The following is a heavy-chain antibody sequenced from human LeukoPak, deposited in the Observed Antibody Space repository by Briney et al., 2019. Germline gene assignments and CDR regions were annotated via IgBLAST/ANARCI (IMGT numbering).Heavy chain of an antibody. CDR2: IWYDGSNK. V-gene: IGHV3-33*03. Sequence: ARSLRLSCAASGFTFSSYGMHWVRQAPGKGLEWVGVIWYDGSNKYYEDCVTGRLNISRNKSTNTLYLQMNRVRAEDTAVYYCAKAYYYYYMDVWGKGTTVTVSS. J-gene: IGHJ6*03. CDR3: AKAYYYYYMDV. CDR1: GFTFSSYG.